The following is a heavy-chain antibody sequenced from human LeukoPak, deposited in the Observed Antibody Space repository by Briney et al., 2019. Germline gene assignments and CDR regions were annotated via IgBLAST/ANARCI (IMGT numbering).Heavy chain of an antibody. V-gene: IGHV3-21*01. J-gene: IGHJ3*02. CDR1: GFTFSSYS. CDR3: ARDLYSSSPRLWAFDI. Sequence: GGSLRLSCAASGFTFSSYSMNWVRKAPGKGLEWVSSISSSSSYIYYADSVRGRFNISRDNAKNSLYMQMNSLRAEDMAVYYCARDLYSSSPRLWAFDIWGQGTMVTVSS. D-gene: IGHD6-6*01. CDR2: ISSSSSYI.